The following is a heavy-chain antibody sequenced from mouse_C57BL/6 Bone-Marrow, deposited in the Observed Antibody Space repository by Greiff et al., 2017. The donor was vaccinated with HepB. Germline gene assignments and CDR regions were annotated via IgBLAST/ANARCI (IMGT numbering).Heavy chain of an antibody. V-gene: IGHV2-5*01. J-gene: IGHJ4*01. CDR3: AKKTNYDYDGYYAMDY. CDR1: GFSLTSYG. D-gene: IGHD2-4*01. Sequence: VQLQQSGPGLVQPSQSLSITCTVSGFSLTSYGVHWVRQSPGKGLEWLGVIWRGGSTDYNAAFMSRLSITKDNSKSQVFFKMNSLQADDTAIYYCAKKTNYDYDGYYAMDYWGQGTSVTVSS. CDR2: IWRGGST.